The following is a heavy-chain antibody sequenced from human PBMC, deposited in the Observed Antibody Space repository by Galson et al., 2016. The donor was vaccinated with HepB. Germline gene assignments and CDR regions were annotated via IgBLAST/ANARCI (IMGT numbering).Heavy chain of an antibody. Sequence: LRLSCAASGFPVNNNYMRWVRQAPGKGLEWVSLIYSGGSTSFADSVKGRFTISRDNSKNTLYLQMNSLRVEDTAVYFCTRDIGPVGQGTLVTVSS. V-gene: IGHV3-53*01. CDR2: IYSGGST. J-gene: IGHJ5*02. CDR1: GFPVNNNY. CDR3: TRDIGP.